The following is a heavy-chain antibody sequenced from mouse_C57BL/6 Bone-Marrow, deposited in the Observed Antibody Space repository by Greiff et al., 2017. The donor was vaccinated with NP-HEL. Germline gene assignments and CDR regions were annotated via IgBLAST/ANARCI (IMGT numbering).Heavy chain of an antibody. CDR2: ISNGGGST. D-gene: IGHD2-4*01. CDR1: GFTFSDYY. CDR3: ARQGRVLRQGFDY. J-gene: IGHJ2*01. V-gene: IGHV5-12*01. Sequence: EVKLVESGGGLVQPGGSLKLSCAASGFTFSDYYMYWVRQTPEKRLEWVAYISNGGGSTYYPDTVKGRVTISRDNAKNTLYLQMSPLKSEDTTMYYCARQGRVLRQGFDYWGQGTTLTVSS.